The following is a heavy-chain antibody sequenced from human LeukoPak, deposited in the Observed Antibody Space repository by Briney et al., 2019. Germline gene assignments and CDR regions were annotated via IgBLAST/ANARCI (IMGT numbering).Heavy chain of an antibody. D-gene: IGHD1-26*01. V-gene: IGHV1-46*01. CDR1: GYTFTSNY. CDR2: ISPSGGST. Sequence: ASVKVSCKAFGYTFTSNYMHWVRQAPGQGPEWMGVISPSGGSTTYAQKFQGRVTITADESTSTAYMELSSLRSEDTAVYYCASDRGSNRKWELPNSFGDAFDIWGQGTMVTVSS. CDR3: ASDRGSNRKWELPNSFGDAFDI. J-gene: IGHJ3*02.